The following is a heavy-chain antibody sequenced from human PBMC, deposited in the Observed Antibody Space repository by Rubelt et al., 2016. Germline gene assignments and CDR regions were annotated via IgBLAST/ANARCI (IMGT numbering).Heavy chain of an antibody. CDR3: GRNKGYRSGLDS. CDR2: IDWDDDK. J-gene: IGHJ1*01. Sequence: QVTLRESGPALVKPTETLTLPCTFSGFSLNTNGMCVSWIRQSPGKALEWLARIDWDDDKTYSTSLKTRLTISKDTSKNQVVLTMTNRDPVETATKYCGRNKGYRSGLDSWGQGALGTVS. D-gene: IGHD1-14*01. CDR1: GFSLNTNGMC. V-gene: IGHV2-70*15.